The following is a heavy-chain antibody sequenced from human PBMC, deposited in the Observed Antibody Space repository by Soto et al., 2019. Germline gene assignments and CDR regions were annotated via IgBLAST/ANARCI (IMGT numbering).Heavy chain of an antibody. V-gene: IGHV4-39*01. D-gene: IGHD4-17*01. Sequence: SETLSLTCTVSGGSISSSSYYWGWIRQPPGKGLEWIGSIYYSGSTYYNPSLKSRVTISVDTSKNQFSLKLSSVTAADTAVYYCAILGDYGDYVGWFDPWGQGTLVTVSS. J-gene: IGHJ5*02. CDR1: GGSISSSSYY. CDR2: IYYSGST. CDR3: AILGDYGDYVGWFDP.